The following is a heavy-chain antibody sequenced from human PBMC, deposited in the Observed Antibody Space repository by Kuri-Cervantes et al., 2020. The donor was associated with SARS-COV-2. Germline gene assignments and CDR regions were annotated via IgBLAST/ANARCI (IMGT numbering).Heavy chain of an antibody. CDR1: GFTVSSNY. D-gene: IGHD6-13*01. CDR2: IYSGGST. CDR3: AKSVRRIAAARYDFDY. V-gene: IGHV3-53*01. Sequence: GGALRLSCAASGFTVSSNYMSWVRQAPGKGLEWVSVIYSGGSTYYADSVNGRFTISRDNSKKTLYLQMNSLRAEDTAVYYCAKSVRRIAAARYDFDYWGQGTLVTVSS. J-gene: IGHJ4*02.